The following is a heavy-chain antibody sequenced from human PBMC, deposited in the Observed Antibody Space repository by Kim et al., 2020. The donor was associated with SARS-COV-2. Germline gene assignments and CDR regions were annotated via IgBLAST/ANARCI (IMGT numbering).Heavy chain of an antibody. Sequence: SETLSLTCTVSGGSVSSGSYYWSWIRQPPGKGLEWIGYIYYSGSTNYNPSLKSRVTISVDTSKNQFSLKLSSVTAADTAVYYCASGGWGGSYLQDWGQGTLVTVSS. CDR1: GGSVSSGSYY. CDR2: IYYSGST. CDR3: ASGGWGGSYLQD. D-gene: IGHD1-26*01. V-gene: IGHV4-61*01. J-gene: IGHJ4*02.